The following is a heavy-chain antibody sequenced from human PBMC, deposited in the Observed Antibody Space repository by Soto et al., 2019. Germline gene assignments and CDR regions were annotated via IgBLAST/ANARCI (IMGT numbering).Heavy chain of an antibody. J-gene: IGHJ5*01. Sequence: PGGSLRLSCTASGFTFSNYWMHWVRQAPGKGLVWVSRIRHDGGASTYADSVKGRFAISLDTSKNKLYLQMNSLSAEDTAVYYCAREYSSSTLCLNRFDAWGQGTLVTVSS. CDR1: GFTFSNYW. CDR3: AREYSSSTLCLNRFDA. V-gene: IGHV3-74*01. CDR2: IRHDGGAS. D-gene: IGHD2-2*01.